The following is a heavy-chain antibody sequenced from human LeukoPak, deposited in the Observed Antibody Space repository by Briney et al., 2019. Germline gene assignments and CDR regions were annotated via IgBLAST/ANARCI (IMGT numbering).Heavy chain of an antibody. CDR2: ISRSGT. CDR3: AKDADSSGSDAFDI. J-gene: IGHJ3*02. CDR1: GFTFSNFA. D-gene: IGHD3-22*01. Sequence: GGSLRLSCAASGFTFSNFAMSWVRQAPGKGLEWVSAISRSGTYYADSVKGRFTISRDNSKTSLYLQMNSLRAEDTALYYCAKDADSSGSDAFDIWGQGTMVTVSS. V-gene: IGHV3-23*01.